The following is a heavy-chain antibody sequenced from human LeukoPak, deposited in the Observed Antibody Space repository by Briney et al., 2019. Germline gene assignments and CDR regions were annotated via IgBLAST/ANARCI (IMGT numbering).Heavy chain of an antibody. D-gene: IGHD1-26*01. Sequence: SVKVSCKASGGTFSGYAISWVRQAPGQGLEWMGRIIPIFGIANYAQRFQGRVTITADKSTSTAYMELSSLRSEDTAVYYCARTDSGNNWFDPWGQGTLVTVSS. CDR1: GGTFSGYA. CDR2: IIPIFGIA. V-gene: IGHV1-69*04. CDR3: ARTDSGNNWFDP. J-gene: IGHJ5*02.